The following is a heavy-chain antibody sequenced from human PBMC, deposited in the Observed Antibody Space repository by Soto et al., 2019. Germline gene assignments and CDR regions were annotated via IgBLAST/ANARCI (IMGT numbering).Heavy chain of an antibody. D-gene: IGHD2-2*01. CDR1: GGSITSHHYY. CDR3: GSGQSTTWIDN. J-gene: IGHJ4*02. Sequence: QLQVQESGPGQVKPSQTLSLTCTVSGGSITSHHYYWGWIRQPPGKGLEWIGSIYSGGNTYYNPSLRSRRTIVVDTAKNLISLKLNSVNAEDSAIYYCGSGQSTTWIDNRGLGTQVCVSS. V-gene: IGHV4-39*01. CDR2: IYSGGNT.